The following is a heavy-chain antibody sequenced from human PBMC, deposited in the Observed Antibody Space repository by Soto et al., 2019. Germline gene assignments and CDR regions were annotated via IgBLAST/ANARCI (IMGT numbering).Heavy chain of an antibody. J-gene: IGHJ1*01. CDR2: ISAYNGNT. V-gene: IGHV1-18*01. CDR1: GYTFTSYG. Sequence: QVQLVQSGAEVKKPGASVKVSCKASGYTFTSYGISWVRQAPGQGLEWMGWISAYNGNTNYAQKLQGRLTMTSDTATSTADMELRSLRSDDTAVYYCARDATYADFPSQHWGQGTLVTVSS. CDR3: ARDATYADFPSQH. D-gene: IGHD4-17*01.